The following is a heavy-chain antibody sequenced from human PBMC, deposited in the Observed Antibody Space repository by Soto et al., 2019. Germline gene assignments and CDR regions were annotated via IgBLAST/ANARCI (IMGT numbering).Heavy chain of an antibody. D-gene: IGHD6-19*01. Sequence: GWSLRLSCSASVFSFDTYNMNWFRQAPGKGLEWVSSISSGRPDIFYADSVRGRFTISRDDAKKSLFLQMNSLRADDTAVYYCARDHLGIAAGDFDLWGQGTLVTVSS. CDR2: ISSGRPDI. J-gene: IGHJ4*02. CDR1: VFSFDTYN. CDR3: ARDHLGIAAGDFDL. V-gene: IGHV3-21*01.